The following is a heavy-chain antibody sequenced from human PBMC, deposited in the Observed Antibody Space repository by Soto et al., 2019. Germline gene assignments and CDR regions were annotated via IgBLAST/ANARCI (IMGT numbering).Heavy chain of an antibody. D-gene: IGHD4-17*01. J-gene: IGHJ4*02. V-gene: IGHV4-61*01. CDR2: IYYSGST. Sequence: PSETLSLTCTVSGGSVSSGSYYWSWIRQPPGKGLEWIGYIYYSGSTNYNPSLKSRVTISVDTSKNQFSLKLSSVTAADTAVYYCARGNLYGDYDYWGQGTLVTVSS. CDR1: GGSVSSGSYY. CDR3: ARGNLYGDYDY.